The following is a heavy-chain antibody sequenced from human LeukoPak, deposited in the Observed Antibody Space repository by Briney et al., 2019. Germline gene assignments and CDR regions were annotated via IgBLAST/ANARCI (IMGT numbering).Heavy chain of an antibody. Sequence: ASVKVSCKVSGYTLTELSMHWVRQAPGKGLEWMGGFDPEDGETIYAQKFQGRVTMTEDTSTDTAYMELSSLRSEDTAVYYCATTRYHNDYDSSGYSYWGQGTLVTVSS. V-gene: IGHV1-24*01. CDR2: FDPEDGET. D-gene: IGHD3-22*01. J-gene: IGHJ4*02. CDR3: ATTRYHNDYDSSGYSY. CDR1: GYTLTELS.